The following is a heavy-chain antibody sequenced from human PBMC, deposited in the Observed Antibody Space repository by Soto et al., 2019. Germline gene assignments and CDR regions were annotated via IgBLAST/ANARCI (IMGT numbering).Heavy chain of an antibody. V-gene: IGHV3-7*05. D-gene: IGHD3-3*01. Sequence: GGSLRLSCAASGFTFSSYWMSWVRQAPGKGLEWVANIKQDGSEKYYVDSVKGRFTISRDNAKNSLYLQMNSLRAEDTAVYYCARGRQDFWSRYSTGIDYWGQGTLVTVSS. J-gene: IGHJ4*02. CDR3: ARGRQDFWSRYSTGIDY. CDR2: IKQDGSEK. CDR1: GFTFSSYW.